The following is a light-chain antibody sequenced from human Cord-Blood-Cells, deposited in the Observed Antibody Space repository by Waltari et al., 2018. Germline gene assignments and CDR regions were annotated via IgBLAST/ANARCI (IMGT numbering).Light chain of an antibody. CDR2: AAS. Sequence: DIQLTQSPSFLSASVGDRVTIPCRASQGISSYLAWYQQKPGKAPKLLIYAASTLQSGVPSRCGGSGAGTEFTLTISSLQPEDFATYYCQQLNSYPYTFGQGTKLEIK. CDR3: QQLNSYPYT. CDR1: QGISSY. V-gene: IGKV1-9*01. J-gene: IGKJ2*01.